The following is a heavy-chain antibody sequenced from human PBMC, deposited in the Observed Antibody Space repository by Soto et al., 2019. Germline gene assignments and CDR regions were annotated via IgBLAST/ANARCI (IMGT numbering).Heavy chain of an antibody. V-gene: IGHV4-59*01. Sequence: SETLSLTCTVSGGSISSYYWSWIRQPPGKGLEWIGYIYYSGSTNYNASLKSRVTISVDTSKNKLSLKLSSMTAADTAVYYCARELPATMVRGVRANWFDPWGQGTLVTVSS. D-gene: IGHD3-10*01. CDR2: IYYSGST. CDR1: GGSISSYY. J-gene: IGHJ5*02. CDR3: ARELPATMVRGVRANWFDP.